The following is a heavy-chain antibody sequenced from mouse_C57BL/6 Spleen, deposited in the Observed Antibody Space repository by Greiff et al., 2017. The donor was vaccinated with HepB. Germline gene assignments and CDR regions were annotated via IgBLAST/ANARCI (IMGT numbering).Heavy chain of an antibody. Sequence: VMLVESGAELARPGASVKLSCKASGYTFTSYGISWVKQRTGQGLEWIGEIYPRSGNTYYNEKFKGKATLTADKSSSTAYMELRSLTSEDSAVYFCARRFITTVVARSYFDYWGQGTTLTVSS. D-gene: IGHD1-1*01. V-gene: IGHV1-81*01. CDR1: GYTFTSYG. CDR3: ARRFITTVVARSYFDY. CDR2: IYPRSGNT. J-gene: IGHJ2*01.